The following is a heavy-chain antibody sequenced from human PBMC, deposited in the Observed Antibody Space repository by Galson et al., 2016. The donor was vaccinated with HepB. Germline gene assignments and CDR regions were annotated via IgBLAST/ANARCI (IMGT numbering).Heavy chain of an antibody. CDR3: ARDHVGLDH. V-gene: IGHV3-21*01. J-gene: IGHJ5*02. CDR1: GGSVSSSS. Sequence: ETLSLTCTVSGGSVSSSSYYWGWIRQPPGKGLEWVSSISSSSNYIYYADSVQGRFTISRDNANNSLYLQMNSLRVEDTAVYYCARDHVGLDHWGQGTLVTVSS. D-gene: IGHD2-21*01. CDR2: ISSSSNYI.